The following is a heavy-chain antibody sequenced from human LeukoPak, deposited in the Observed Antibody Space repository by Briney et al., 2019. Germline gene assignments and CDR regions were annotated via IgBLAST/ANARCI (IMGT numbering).Heavy chain of an antibody. CDR1: DGSISSSSYY. D-gene: IGHD6-13*01. V-gene: IGHV4-39*01. J-gene: IGHJ3*02. CDR2: IYYSGST. CDR3: ARQEYSSSWYAQIGAFDI. Sequence: SETLSLTCTVSDGSISSSSYYWGWIRQPPGKGLEWIGSIYYSGSTYYNPSLKSRVTISVDTSKNQFSLKLSSVTAADTAVYYCARQEYSSSWYAQIGAFDIWGQGTMVTVSS.